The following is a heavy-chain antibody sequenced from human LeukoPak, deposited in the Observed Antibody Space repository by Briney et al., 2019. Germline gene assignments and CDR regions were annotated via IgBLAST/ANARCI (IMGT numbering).Heavy chain of an antibody. Sequence: SSETLSLTCTVSGGSISSYYWSWIRQPPGKGLEWIGYIYYSGSTNYNPSLKSRVTISVDTSKNQFSLKLSSVTAADTAVYYCARGGDFIVVVPAATPFDYWGQGTLVTVSS. J-gene: IGHJ4*02. CDR1: GGSISSYY. CDR2: IYYSGST. D-gene: IGHD2-2*01. V-gene: IGHV4-59*01. CDR3: ARGGDFIVVVPAATPFDY.